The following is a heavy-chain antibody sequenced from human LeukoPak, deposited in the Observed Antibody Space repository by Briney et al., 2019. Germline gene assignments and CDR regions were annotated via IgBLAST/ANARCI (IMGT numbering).Heavy chain of an antibody. D-gene: IGHD2-21*02. CDR2: IYHSGST. V-gene: IGHV4-4*02. Sequence: SETLSLTCAVSGGSISSSNWWSWVRQPPGKGLEWIGEIYHSGSTNYNPSLKSRVTISADKSKNQFSLKLSSVTAADTAVYYCARVVVVTAYYYYYYGMDVWGQGTTVTVSS. CDR3: ARVVVVTAYYYYYYGMDV. J-gene: IGHJ6*02. CDR1: GGSISSSNW.